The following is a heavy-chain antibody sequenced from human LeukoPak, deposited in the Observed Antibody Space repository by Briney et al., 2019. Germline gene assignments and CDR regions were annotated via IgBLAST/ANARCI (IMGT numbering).Heavy chain of an antibody. CDR3: AKQYDFWSGPDY. V-gene: IGHV3-23*01. CDR1: GFTFSSYA. CDR2: ISGSGGST. J-gene: IGHJ4*02. Sequence: QPGGSLRLSCAASGFTFSSYAMNWVRQAPGKGLEWVSGISGSGGSTYYADSVKGRFTISRDNSKNTLYLQMNGLRVEDTAVYYCAKQYDFWSGPDYWGQGTLVTVSS. D-gene: IGHD3-3*01.